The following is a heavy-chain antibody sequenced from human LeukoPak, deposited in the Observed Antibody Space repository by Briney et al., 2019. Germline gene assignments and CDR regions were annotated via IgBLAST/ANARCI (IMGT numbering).Heavy chain of an antibody. CDR1: GDSVSSGSYY. CDR3: ARIINGAFDI. J-gene: IGHJ3*02. Sequence: SSETLSLTCTVSGDSVSSGSYYWSWIRQPPGKGLELIGYIYYSGSTKYNPSLQSRVTISLDTPKNQFSLRLSSVTAADTAVYYCARIINGAFDIWGQGTMVTVSS. D-gene: IGHD2-8*01. V-gene: IGHV4-61*01. CDR2: IYYSGST.